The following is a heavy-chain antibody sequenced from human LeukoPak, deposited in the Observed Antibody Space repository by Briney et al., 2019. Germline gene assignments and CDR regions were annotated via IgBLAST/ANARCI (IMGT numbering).Heavy chain of an antibody. CDR1: CLIYGGYS. V-gene: IGHV3-48*01. CDR3: ASDRRDHESICYCLSDALDS. Sequence: GGSLTLSCTLSCLIYGGYSKKWVRQAPGKGLEWVSYISSSTTTIYHADSVKGRLTVSRDNAKNSLYLQMDSLRVEDTAVYYCASDRRDHESICYCLSDALDSWGQGTMVTVSS. CDR2: ISSSTTTI. J-gene: IGHJ3*02. D-gene: IGHD3-22*01.